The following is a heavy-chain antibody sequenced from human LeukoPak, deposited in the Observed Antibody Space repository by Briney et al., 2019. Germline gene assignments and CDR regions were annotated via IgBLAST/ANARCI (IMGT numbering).Heavy chain of an antibody. CDR1: GDSINNFY. CDR2: VYSSGTT. J-gene: IGHJ4*02. Sequence: SETLSLTCTVSGDSINNFYWSWIRQPAGKGLEWIGRVYSSGTTDYNPSLKSRVSMSVDTSSNQFSLKLSSVTAADTAVYYCARTYSGSYLKYWGQGTLVTVSS. D-gene: IGHD1-26*01. V-gene: IGHV4-4*07. CDR3: ARTYSGSYLKY.